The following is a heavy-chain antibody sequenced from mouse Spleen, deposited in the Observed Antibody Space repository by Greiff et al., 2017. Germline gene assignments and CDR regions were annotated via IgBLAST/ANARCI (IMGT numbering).Heavy chain of an antibody. J-gene: IGHJ4*01. CDR2: IYPGGGYT. CDR1: GYTFTNYW. V-gene: IGHV1-63*01. Sequence: QVQLQQSGAELVRPGTSVKMSCKASGYTFTNYWIGWAKQRPGHGLEWIGDIYPGGGYTNYNEKFKGKATLTADKSSSTAYMQFSSLTSEDSAIYYCARGGTHYDGSSDYYAMDYWGQGTSVTVSS. D-gene: IGHD1-1*01. CDR3: ARGGTHYDGSSDYYAMDY.